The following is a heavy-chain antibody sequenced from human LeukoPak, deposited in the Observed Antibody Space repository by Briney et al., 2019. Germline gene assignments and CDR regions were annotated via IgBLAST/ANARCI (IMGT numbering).Heavy chain of an antibody. V-gene: IGHV4-4*08. CDR1: GGSIRGYY. Sequence: SETLSLTCNVSGGSIRGYYWSWIRQPPGKGLEWIGYIYSSGSTNYNPSLKSRVTISVDTSKNQFSLKLSSVTAADTAVYYCATQILLCHYYWGQGTLVTVSS. CDR3: ATQILLCHYY. J-gene: IGHJ4*02. CDR2: IYSSGST. D-gene: IGHD2/OR15-2a*01.